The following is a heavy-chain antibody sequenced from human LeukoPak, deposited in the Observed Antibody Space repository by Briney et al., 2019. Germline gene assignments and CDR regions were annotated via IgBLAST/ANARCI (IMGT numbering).Heavy chain of an antibody. CDR1: GFTFSSYG. J-gene: IGHJ4*02. CDR2: IRYDANNE. Sequence: PGGSLRLSCAASGFTFSSYGMHWVRQAPGKGLEWVSFIRYDANNEYYADSVKGRFTISRDNSKNTLYLQMNSLRPEDTAVYYCARGGENSGFDYWGQGTLVIVSS. CDR3: ARGGENSGFDY. D-gene: IGHD6-19*01. V-gene: IGHV3-30*02.